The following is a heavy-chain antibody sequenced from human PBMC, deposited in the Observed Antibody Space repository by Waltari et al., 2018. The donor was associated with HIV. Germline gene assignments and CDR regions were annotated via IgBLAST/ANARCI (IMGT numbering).Heavy chain of an antibody. CDR2: ISQSGTH. V-gene: IGHV4-31*03. D-gene: IGHD1-26*01. CDR1: GGSITSGAFY. Sequence: QVHLQESGPGLVKPSQTLSLTCTVSGGSITSGAFYWGWIRQSSGKGLEWIAHISQSGTHYHNPSFASRVTMSVDTSNNRFSLGLTSLTAADTAVYYCARRPDAEGANYKNWFDPWGQGTLVTVSS. CDR3: ARRPDAEGANYKNWFDP. J-gene: IGHJ5*02.